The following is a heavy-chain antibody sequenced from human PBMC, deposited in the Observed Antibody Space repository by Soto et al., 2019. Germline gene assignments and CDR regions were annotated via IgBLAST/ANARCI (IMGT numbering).Heavy chain of an antibody. CDR3: ARARNGDFHWDC. CDR1: GYTFTTYW. V-gene: IGHV5-51*01. Sequence: GEALKISCKSSGYTFTTYWIGWVRQMPGKGLEWMAIIYAADSRTKYSPSFEGQVTISADRSTTTAYLQWNSLKASDSAMYYCARARNGDFHWDCWGQGTLVTVSS. J-gene: IGHJ4*02. D-gene: IGHD1-1*01. CDR2: IYAADSRT.